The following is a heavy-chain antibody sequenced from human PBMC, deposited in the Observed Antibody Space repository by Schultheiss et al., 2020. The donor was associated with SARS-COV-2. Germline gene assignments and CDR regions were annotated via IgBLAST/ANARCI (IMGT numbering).Heavy chain of an antibody. CDR1: GGSISSYY. Sequence: SETLSLTCTVSGGSISSYYWSWIRQHPGKGLEWIGYIYYSGSTNYNPSLKSRVTISVDTSKNQFSLKLSSVTAADTAVYYCARDRWYYDSSGYYYYYYGMDVWGQGTTVTVSS. J-gene: IGHJ6*02. CDR3: ARDRWYYDSSGYYYYYYGMDV. D-gene: IGHD3-22*01. CDR2: IYYSGST. V-gene: IGHV4-59*12.